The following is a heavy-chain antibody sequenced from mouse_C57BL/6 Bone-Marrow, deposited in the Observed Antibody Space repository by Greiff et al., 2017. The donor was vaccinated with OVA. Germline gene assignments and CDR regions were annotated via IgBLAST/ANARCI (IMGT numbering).Heavy chain of an antibody. Sequence: QVQLQQPGAELVRPGSSVKLSCKASGYTFTSYWMHWVKQRPIQGLEWIGIIDPSDSETHYNQKFKDKATLTVDKSSSTAYMQLSSLTSGDSAVDYGAKSFTTVVATPDAWGQGSTLAVAS. CDR2: IDPSDSET. CDR3: AKSFTTVVATPDA. CDR1: GYTFTSYW. D-gene: IGHD1-1*01. J-gene: IGHJ2*01. V-gene: IGHV1-52*01.